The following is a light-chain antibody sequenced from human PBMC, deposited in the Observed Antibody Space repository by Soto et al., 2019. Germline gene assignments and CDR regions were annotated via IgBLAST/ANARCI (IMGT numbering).Light chain of an antibody. V-gene: IGLV1-44*01. Sequence: QAVVTQPPSAYATPGQRVTISCSGSSSNLGSNPVNWFQQLPGTAPKLLIYSDNQRPSGVPDRFSGSKSGTSASLAISGLQSEHEADYYCAAWDGSLNGYVFGTGTKLTVL. J-gene: IGLJ1*01. CDR1: SSNLGSNP. CDR2: SDN. CDR3: AAWDGSLNGYV.